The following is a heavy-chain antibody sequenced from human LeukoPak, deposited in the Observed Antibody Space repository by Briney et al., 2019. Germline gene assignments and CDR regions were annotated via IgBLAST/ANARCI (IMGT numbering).Heavy chain of an antibody. CDR1: RGTISSHY. CDR3: ARDGRRASGLGA. Sequence: PSETLSLTCAVSRGTISSHYWSWIRQPPGKELEWIGHIYYRGTTTYNYSLKSRVTISVDTSKNQFSLEMTSATAADTAVYYCARDGRRASGLGAWGPGILVTVSS. J-gene: IGHJ4*02. V-gene: IGHV4-59*11. CDR2: IYYRGTT. D-gene: IGHD3/OR15-3a*01.